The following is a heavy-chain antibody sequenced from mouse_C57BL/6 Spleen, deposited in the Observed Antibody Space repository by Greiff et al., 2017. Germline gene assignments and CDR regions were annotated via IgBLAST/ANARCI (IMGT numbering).Heavy chain of an antibody. CDR1: GYTFTSYW. V-gene: IGHV1-7*01. J-gene: IGHJ4*01. Sequence: QVQLQQSGAELAKPGASVKLSCKASGYTFTSYWMHWVKQRPGQGLEWIGYINPSSGYTKYNQKFKDKATLTADKSSSTAYMQLSSLTYEDSAVYYCARSGYYGSSYGEYYAMDYWGQGTSVTVSS. CDR3: ARSGYYGSSYGEYYAMDY. CDR2: INPSSGYT. D-gene: IGHD1-1*01.